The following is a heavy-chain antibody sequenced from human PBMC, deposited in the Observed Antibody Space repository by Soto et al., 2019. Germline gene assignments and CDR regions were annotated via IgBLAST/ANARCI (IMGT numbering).Heavy chain of an antibody. CDR2: IYYSGST. CDR1: GGSISSSSYY. Sequence: PSETLSLTCTVSGGSISSSSYYWGWIRQPPGKGLEWIGSIYYSGSTYYNPSLKSRVTISVDTSKNQFSLKLSSVTAADTAVYYCATELLGYDILTGYYKSPTYYYYGMDVWGQGTTVTVSS. V-gene: IGHV4-39*01. D-gene: IGHD3-9*01. CDR3: ATELLGYDILTGYYKSPTYYYYGMDV. J-gene: IGHJ6*02.